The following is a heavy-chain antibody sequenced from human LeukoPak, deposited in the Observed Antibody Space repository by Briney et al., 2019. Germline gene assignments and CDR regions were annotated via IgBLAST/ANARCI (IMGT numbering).Heavy chain of an antibody. CDR3: ATASDYYGSGSISRHDYYGMDV. Sequence: GASVKVSCKASGYTFTSYYMHWVRQAPGQGLEWMGIINPSGGSTSYAQKFQGRVTITADKSTSTAYMELSSLRSEDTAVYYCATASDYYGSGSISRHDYYGMDVWGQGTTVTVSS. CDR2: INPSGGST. J-gene: IGHJ6*02. V-gene: IGHV1-46*01. D-gene: IGHD3-10*01. CDR1: GYTFTSYY.